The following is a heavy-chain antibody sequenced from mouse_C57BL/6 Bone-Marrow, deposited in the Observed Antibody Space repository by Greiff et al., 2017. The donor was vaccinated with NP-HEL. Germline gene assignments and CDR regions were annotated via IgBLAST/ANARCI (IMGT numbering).Heavy chain of an antibody. Sequence: VQLQQSGAELARPGASVKMSCKASGYTFTSYTMHWVKQRPGQGLEWIGYINPSSGYTKYNQKFKDKATLTADKSSSTAYMQLSSLTSEDSAVYYCASFLNYYGSSYPAWFAYWGQGTLVTVSA. CDR2: INPSSGYT. J-gene: IGHJ3*01. D-gene: IGHD1-1*01. V-gene: IGHV1-4*01. CDR1: GYTFTSYT. CDR3: ASFLNYYGSSYPAWFAY.